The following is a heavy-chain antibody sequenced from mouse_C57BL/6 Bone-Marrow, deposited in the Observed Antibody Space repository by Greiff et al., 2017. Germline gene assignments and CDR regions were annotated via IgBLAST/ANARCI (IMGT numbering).Heavy chain of an antibody. V-gene: IGHV10-3*01. Sequence: EVQWVESGGGLVQPKGSLKLSCAASGFTFNTYAMHWVRQAPGKGLEWVARIRSKSSNYATYYADSVKDRFTISRDDSQSMLYLQMNNLKTEDTAMYYCVRCYDGYSLWYFDVWGTGTTVTVSS. D-gene: IGHD2-3*01. CDR1: GFTFNTYA. CDR3: VRCYDGYSLWYFDV. J-gene: IGHJ1*03. CDR2: IRSKSSNYAT.